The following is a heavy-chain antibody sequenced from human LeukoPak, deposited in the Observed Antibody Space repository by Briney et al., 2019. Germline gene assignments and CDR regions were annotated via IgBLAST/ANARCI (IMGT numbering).Heavy chain of an antibody. Sequence: SETLSLTCTVSGGSISSYYWSWIRQPPGKGLEWIGYIYYSGSTNSNPSLKSRVTISVDTSKNQFSLKLSSVTAADTAVYYCARRDLFYWYFDLWGRGTLVTVSS. J-gene: IGHJ2*01. V-gene: IGHV4-59*08. CDR1: GGSISSYY. D-gene: IGHD2-21*01. CDR3: ARRDLFYWYFDL. CDR2: IYYSGST.